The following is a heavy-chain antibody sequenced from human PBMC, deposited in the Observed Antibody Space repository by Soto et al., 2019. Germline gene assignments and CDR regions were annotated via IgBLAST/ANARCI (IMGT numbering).Heavy chain of an antibody. CDR2: IYYSGST. D-gene: IGHD2-21*02. Sequence: QVQLQESGPGLVKPSQTLSLTCTVSGGSINSGGYYWSWIRQHPGKGLEWIGYIYYSGSTYYNPSLNRRVTKSLDTSRNHFSPTLGSVPAADPALYYCATVFGGDRHNATAVLGQGATVTVSS. CDR3: ATVFGGDRHNATAV. V-gene: IGHV4-31*03. J-gene: IGHJ6*02. CDR1: GGSINSGGYY.